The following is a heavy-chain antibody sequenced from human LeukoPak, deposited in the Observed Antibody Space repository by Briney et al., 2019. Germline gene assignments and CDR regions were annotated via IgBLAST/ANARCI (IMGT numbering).Heavy chain of an antibody. CDR3: ARAVIAVAGTSSYYYGMDV. CDR1: GYTFTSYG. J-gene: IGHJ6*02. V-gene: IGHV1-18*01. CDR2: ISAYNGNT. D-gene: IGHD6-19*01. Sequence: GASVKVSCKASGYTFTSYGISWVRQAPGQGLEWMGWISAYNGNTNYAQKLQGRVTMTTDTSTSTACMELRSLRSDDTAVYYCARAVIAVAGTSSYYYGMDVWGQGTTVTVSS.